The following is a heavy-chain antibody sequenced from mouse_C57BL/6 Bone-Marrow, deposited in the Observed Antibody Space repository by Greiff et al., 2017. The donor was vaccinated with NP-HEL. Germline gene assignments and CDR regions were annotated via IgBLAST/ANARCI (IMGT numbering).Heavy chain of an antibody. CDR1: GYTFTSYW. J-gene: IGHJ1*03. D-gene: IGHD1-1*01. Sequence: VQLQQPGAELVKPGASVKLSCKASGYTFTSYWMQWVKQRPGQGLEWIGELDPSDSYNNYNQKFKGKATLPVDTSSSTAYMQLSSLTSSASAVYYCARERDYYGSSYWYFDVWGTGTTVTVSS. V-gene: IGHV1-50*01. CDR3: ARERDYYGSSYWYFDV. CDR2: LDPSDSYN.